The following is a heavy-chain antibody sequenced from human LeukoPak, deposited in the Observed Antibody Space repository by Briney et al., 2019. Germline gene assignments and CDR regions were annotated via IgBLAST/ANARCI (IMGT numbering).Heavy chain of an antibody. D-gene: IGHD3-16*01. Sequence: SETLSLTCTVSGGSISSGDYYWSWIRQPPGRGLEWIGYIYYSGSTYYNPSLKSRVTISVDTSKNQFSLKLSSVTAADTAVYYCARHGAHGASRGYFDYWGQGTLVTVSS. V-gene: IGHV4-30-4*01. CDR2: IYYSGST. CDR1: GGSISSGDYY. CDR3: ARHGAHGASRGYFDY. J-gene: IGHJ4*02.